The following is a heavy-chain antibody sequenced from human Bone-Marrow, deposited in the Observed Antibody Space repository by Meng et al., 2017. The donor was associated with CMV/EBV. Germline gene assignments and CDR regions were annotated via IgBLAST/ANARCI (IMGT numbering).Heavy chain of an antibody. CDR3: ARRGNYYYYYGMDV. CDR2: INHSGST. J-gene: IGHJ6*02. CDR1: GGSFSGYY. D-gene: IGHD3-16*01. V-gene: IGHV4-34*01. Sequence: GSLRLSCAVYGGSFSGYYWSWIRQPPGKGLEWIGEINHSGSTNYNPSLKSRVTISVGTSKNQFSLKLSSVTAADTAVYYCARRGNYYYYYGMDVWGQGTTVTVSS.